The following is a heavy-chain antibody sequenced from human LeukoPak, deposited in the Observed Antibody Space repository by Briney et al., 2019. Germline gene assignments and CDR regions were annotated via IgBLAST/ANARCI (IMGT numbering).Heavy chain of an antibody. Sequence: PGGSLRLSCAASGFTFDDYGMSWVRQAPGKGLEWVSGINWNGGSTGYADSVKGRFTISRDNAKNSLCLQMNSLRAEDTALYYCARVDSSSWYARSPGSGPDYWGQGTLVTVSS. J-gene: IGHJ4*02. CDR2: INWNGGST. D-gene: IGHD6-13*01. CDR3: ARVDSSSWYARSPGSGPDY. CDR1: GFTFDDYG. V-gene: IGHV3-20*04.